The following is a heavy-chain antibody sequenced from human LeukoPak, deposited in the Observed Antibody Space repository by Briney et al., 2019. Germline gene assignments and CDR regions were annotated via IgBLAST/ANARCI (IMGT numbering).Heavy chain of an antibody. CDR2: IYYSGST. J-gene: IGHJ6*03. CDR1: GGSISSNTYY. Sequence: SETLSLTCTVSGGSISSNTYYWGWIRQPPGKGLEWIGSIYYSGSTNYNPSLKSRVTISVDTSKNQFSLKLSSVTAADTAVYYCARGDYAIYMDVWGKGTTVTVSS. V-gene: IGHV4-39*07. CDR3: ARGDYAIYMDV. D-gene: IGHD4-17*01.